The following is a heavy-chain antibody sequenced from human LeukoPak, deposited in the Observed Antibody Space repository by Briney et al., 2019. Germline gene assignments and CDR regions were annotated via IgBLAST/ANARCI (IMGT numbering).Heavy chain of an antibody. CDR1: GFTFNNNA. V-gene: IGHV3-23*01. CDR3: ARCTASCYANAFDV. CDR2: INGDGDAT. J-gene: IGHJ3*01. Sequence: PGGSLRLSCAASGFTFNNNAMSWVRQAPGKELEWVSAINGDGDATEYADSVKGRFTISRDNSKNTLFLQMNSLRPEDTAVYYCARCTASCYANAFDVWGQGTLLTVSS. D-gene: IGHD2-2*01.